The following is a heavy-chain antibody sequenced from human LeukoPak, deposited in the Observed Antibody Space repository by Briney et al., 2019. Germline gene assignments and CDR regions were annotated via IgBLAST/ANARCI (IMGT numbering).Heavy chain of an antibody. Sequence: GGSLRLSCAASGFTFSSYDMHWVRQAPGKGLEWVAVISYDGSNKYYADSVKGRFTISRDNAKNSLYLQVNSLRAEDTAVYYCARYSGSHSNDYWGRGTLVTVSS. CDR2: ISYDGSNK. D-gene: IGHD1-26*01. J-gene: IGHJ2*01. CDR1: GFTFSSYD. CDR3: ARYSGSHSNDY. V-gene: IGHV3-30-3*01.